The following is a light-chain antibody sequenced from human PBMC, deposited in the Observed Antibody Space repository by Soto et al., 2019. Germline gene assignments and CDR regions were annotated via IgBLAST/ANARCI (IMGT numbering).Light chain of an antibody. V-gene: IGKV1-39*01. J-gene: IGKJ1*01. CDR1: QSISSY. CDR2: GAS. Sequence: DIQMTQSPSSLSASVGDRVTITCRASQSISSYLNWYQQKPGNSPKVLLYGASILQTGVPSRFSGSGSGTDFTLTIRSLQPEDSATYYCQQSYSTPWTFGQGTKVESK. CDR3: QQSYSTPWT.